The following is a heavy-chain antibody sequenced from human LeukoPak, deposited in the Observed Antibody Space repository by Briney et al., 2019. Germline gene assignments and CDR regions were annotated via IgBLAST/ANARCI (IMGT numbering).Heavy chain of an antibody. J-gene: IGHJ5*02. CDR2: VYASGST. D-gene: IGHD4-17*01. V-gene: IGHV4-61*02. Sequence: SQTLSLTCTVSGGSISSGSHYWSWIRQPSGKGLEYLGRVYASGSTNYNPSLKSRVTISVDTSKNQFSLRLSSVTAADTAIYYCARAGGYGDYINWLDPWGQGTLVTVSS. CDR3: ARAGGYGDYINWLDP. CDR1: GGSISSGSHY.